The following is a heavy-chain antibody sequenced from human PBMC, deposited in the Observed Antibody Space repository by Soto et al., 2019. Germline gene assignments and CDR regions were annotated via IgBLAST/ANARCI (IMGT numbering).Heavy chain of an antibody. D-gene: IGHD1-20*01. Sequence: GGSLRLSCVASGFTFDDYAMTWVRQAPGKGLEWVSGINWNAGGIGYADSVRGRFTISRDNAKNSLYLQMNSLRAEDTALYHCARYNTSYYFYYYMDVWGKGTTVTVSS. J-gene: IGHJ6*03. V-gene: IGHV3-20*01. CDR2: INWNAGGI. CDR1: GFTFDDYA. CDR3: ARYNTSYYFYYYMDV.